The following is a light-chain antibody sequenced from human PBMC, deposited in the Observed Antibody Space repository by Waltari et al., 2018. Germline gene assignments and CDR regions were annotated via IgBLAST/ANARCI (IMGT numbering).Light chain of an antibody. J-gene: IGKJ4*01. CDR3: QQRGTYLGLT. CDR2: DAS. CDR1: QSVSKY. Sequence: VLTQSPATLSLSPGERATLSCRASQSVSKYLAWYQQKPGQAPRLLIFDASNRATGIPARFSGSGSGTEFSLTISSLEPDDFAVYYCQQRGTYLGLTFGGGTKVDIK. V-gene: IGKV3-11*01.